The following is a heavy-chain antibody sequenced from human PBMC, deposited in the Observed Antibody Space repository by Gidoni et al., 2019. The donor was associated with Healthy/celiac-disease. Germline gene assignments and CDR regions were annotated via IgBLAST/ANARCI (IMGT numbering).Heavy chain of an antibody. J-gene: IGHJ6*02. CDR1: GFTSSRYG. V-gene: IGHV3-30*18. Sequence: QVQLVESGGGVVQPGRSLRLSCSASGFTSSRYGMHWVRPAPGKGLEWVAVISYDGSNKYYADSVKGRFTISRDNSKNTLYLQMNSLRAEDTAVYYCAKLRYYDFWSGPRDGMDVWGQGTTVTVSS. CDR3: AKLRYYDFWSGPRDGMDV. D-gene: IGHD3-3*01. CDR2: ISYDGSNK.